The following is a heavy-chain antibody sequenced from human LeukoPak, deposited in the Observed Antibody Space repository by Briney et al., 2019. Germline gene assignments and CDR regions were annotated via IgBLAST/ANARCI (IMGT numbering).Heavy chain of an antibody. CDR2: INPNSGGT. CDR1: GYTFTGYY. Sequence: GSVKVSCKASGYTFTGYYIHGVRQAPGQGHGWVGWINPNSGGTNSAQKLQGRVTMTRDTSISTAYMEVSRLRSYYTAVYYCESHRDSCSSTSCYSYYMDVWGKGTTVTVSS. J-gene: IGHJ6*03. D-gene: IGHD2-2*01. V-gene: IGHV1-2*02. CDR3: ESHRDSCSSTSCYSYYMDV.